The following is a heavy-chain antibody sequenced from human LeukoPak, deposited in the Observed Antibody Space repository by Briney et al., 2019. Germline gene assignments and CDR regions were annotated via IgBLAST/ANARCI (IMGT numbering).Heavy chain of an antibody. J-gene: IGHJ3*02. CDR3: ARGLPMNDAFDI. CDR2: IYTSGST. V-gene: IGHV4-4*07. D-gene: IGHD3-22*01. CDR1: GGSISSYY. Sequence: SETLSLTCTVSGGSISSYYWSWIRQPAGKGLEWIGRIYTSGSTNYNPSLKSRVTMSVDTSKNQFSLKLSSVTAADTAVYYCARGLPMNDAFDIWGQRTMVTVSS.